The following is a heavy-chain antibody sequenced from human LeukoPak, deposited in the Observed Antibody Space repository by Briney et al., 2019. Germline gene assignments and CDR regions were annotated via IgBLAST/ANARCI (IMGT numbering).Heavy chain of an antibody. CDR2: IYHSGST. CDR3: ASYYYDSSGYIPAFDY. D-gene: IGHD3-22*01. J-gene: IGHJ4*02. V-gene: IGHV4-38-2*02. Sequence: SETLSLTCTVSGYSISSGYYWGWIRQPPGKGLEWIGSIYHSGSTYYNPSLKSRVTISVDTSKNQFSLKLSSVTAADTAVYYCASYYYDSSGYIPAFDYWGQGTLVTVSS. CDR1: GYSISSGYY.